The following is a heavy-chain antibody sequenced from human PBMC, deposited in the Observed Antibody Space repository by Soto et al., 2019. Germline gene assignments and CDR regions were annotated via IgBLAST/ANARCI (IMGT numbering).Heavy chain of an antibody. Sequence: SGPTLVNPTQTLTLTCIFSGFSLRTSGVGVGWIRQPPGKALEWLGFIYWNDDKRYSPSLKSRLTITKDTSKNQVVLTMTNMDPVDTAAYYCAKSGSSGWYGWFDPWGQGTLVTVSS. D-gene: IGHD6-19*01. CDR2: IYWNDDK. CDR1: GFSLRTSGVG. CDR3: AKSGSSGWYGWFDP. J-gene: IGHJ5*02. V-gene: IGHV2-5*01.